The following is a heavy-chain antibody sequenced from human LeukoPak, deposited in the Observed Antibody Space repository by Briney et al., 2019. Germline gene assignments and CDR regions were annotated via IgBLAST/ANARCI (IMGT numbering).Heavy chain of an antibody. CDR1: GCGFTSYW. V-gene: IGHV5-51*01. CDR2: IYPGDSDT. J-gene: IGHJ4*02. D-gene: IGHD2-2*01. CDR3: ARSPFEGYCSSSSCPYFDY. Sequence: GGALQISFKGSGCGFTSYWIGWGRRMPGKGGGWMGIIYPGDSDTRYSPYFQGQVTISPDKSISTAYLQWSSLKASDTAMYYCARSPFEGYCSSSSCPYFDYWGQGTLVTVSS.